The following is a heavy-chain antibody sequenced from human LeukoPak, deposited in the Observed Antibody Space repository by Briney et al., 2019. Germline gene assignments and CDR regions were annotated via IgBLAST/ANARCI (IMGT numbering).Heavy chain of an antibody. V-gene: IGHV1-46*01. J-gene: IGHJ6*02. CDR2: INPSGGST. Sequence: ASVKVSCKGSGYTFTSYYMHWLRQAPGQGLEWMGIINPSGGSTTYAQKFQGRVTMTRDTSTSTVYMELSSLRSEDTAVYYCARGVFAGRYYYGMDVWGQGTTVTVSS. CDR3: ARGVFAGRYYYGMDV. D-gene: IGHD3-10*01. CDR1: GYTFTSYY.